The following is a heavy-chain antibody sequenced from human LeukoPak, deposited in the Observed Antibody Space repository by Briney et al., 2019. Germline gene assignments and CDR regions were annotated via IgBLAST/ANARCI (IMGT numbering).Heavy chain of an antibody. J-gene: IGHJ4*02. CDR2: INPNSGGT. CDR3: ARDRPYGQYFDY. CDR1: GYTFTGYY. Sequence: ASVKVSCKASGYTFTGYYMHWVRQAPGQGLEWMGRINPNSGGTNYAQKFQGRVTMTRDTSISTAYMELSRLRSDDTAVYYCARDRPYGQYFDYWGQGTLVTVSS. V-gene: IGHV1-2*06. D-gene: IGHD3-10*01.